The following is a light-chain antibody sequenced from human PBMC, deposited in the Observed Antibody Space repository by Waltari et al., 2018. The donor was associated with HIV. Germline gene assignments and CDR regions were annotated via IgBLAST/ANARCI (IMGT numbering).Light chain of an antibody. V-gene: IGLV3-19*01. CDR1: SLRIYY. CDR3: NSRDSSGSRVV. J-gene: IGLJ2*01. CDR2: DKN. Sequence: SSELTQDHAVSVALGQTVRITCQGDSLRIYYASWYQQKPGQAPVLVIYDKNNRPSGIPERFSGSSSGNTASLTITGAQAEDEADYYCNSRDSSGSRVVFGGGTKLTVL.